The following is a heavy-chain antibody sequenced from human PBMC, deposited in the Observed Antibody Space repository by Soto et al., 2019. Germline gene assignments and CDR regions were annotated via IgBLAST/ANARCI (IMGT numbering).Heavy chain of an antibody. D-gene: IGHD4-17*01. CDR1: GYSFTTYW. J-gene: IGHJ4*02. CDR3: ARLRLTTVANLDY. Sequence: KGSGYSFTTYWISWVRQMPGKGLEWMGRIDPSDSYTNYSPSFQGHVTISADKSISTAYLQWSSLKASDTAMYYCARLRLTTVANLDYWGQGTLVTVSS. V-gene: IGHV5-10-1*01. CDR2: IDPSDSYT.